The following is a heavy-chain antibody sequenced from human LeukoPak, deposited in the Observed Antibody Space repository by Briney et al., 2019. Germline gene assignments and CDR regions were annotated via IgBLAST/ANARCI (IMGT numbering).Heavy chain of an antibody. CDR2: INTNTGNP. CDR3: ATDSAEDAFDI. D-gene: IGHD3/OR15-3a*01. V-gene: IGHV7-4-1*02. Sequence: ASVKVSCKASGYTFTSYAMNWVRQAPGQGLEWMGWINTNTGNPTYAQGFTGRFVFSSDNSVSTAYLQISSLKAEDTAVYYCATDSAEDAFDIWGQGTMVTVSS. CDR1: GYTFTSYA. J-gene: IGHJ3*02.